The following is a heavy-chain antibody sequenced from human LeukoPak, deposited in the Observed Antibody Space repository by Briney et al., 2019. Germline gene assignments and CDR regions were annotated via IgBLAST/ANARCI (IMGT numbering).Heavy chain of an antibody. CDR1: GFTFSSYG. V-gene: IGHV3-30*18. Sequence: GGSLRLSCAASGFTFSSYGMHWVRQAPGKGLEWVAVISYDGSNKYYADSVKGRLTISRDNSKNTLYLQMNSLRAEDTAVYYCAKSDYYDSSGYLFDYWGQGTLVTVSS. CDR3: AKSDYYDSSGYLFDY. CDR2: ISYDGSNK. D-gene: IGHD3-22*01. J-gene: IGHJ4*02.